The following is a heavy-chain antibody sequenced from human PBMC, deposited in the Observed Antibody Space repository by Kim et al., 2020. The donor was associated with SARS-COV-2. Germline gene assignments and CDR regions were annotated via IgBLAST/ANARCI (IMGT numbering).Heavy chain of an antibody. CDR2: ISYDGSNK. J-gene: IGHJ5*02. D-gene: IGHD6-13*01. Sequence: GGSLRLSCAASGFTFSSYAMHWVRQAPGKGLEWVAVISYDGSNKYYADSVKGRFTISRDNSKNTLYLQMNSLRAEDTAVYYCARGIIAAAGISPFDPWGQGILVTVSS. V-gene: IGHV3-30-3*01. CDR1: GFTFSSYA. CDR3: ARGIIAAAGISPFDP.